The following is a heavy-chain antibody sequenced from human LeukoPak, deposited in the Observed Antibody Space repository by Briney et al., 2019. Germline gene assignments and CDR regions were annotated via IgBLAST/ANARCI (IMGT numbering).Heavy chain of an antibody. D-gene: IGHD1-26*01. J-gene: IGHJ4*02. CDR3: VRGEAHDS. CDR2: ISYDGTNK. V-gene: IGHV3-30*09. CDR1: GFTFSSYP. Sequence: GMSLRLSCAASGFTFSSYPMHWVRQAPGEGLEWVAVISYDGTNKWYADSVQGRFAISRDNSKNTLYLQMNSLRAEDTAVYYCVRGEAHDSWGQGTLITVSS.